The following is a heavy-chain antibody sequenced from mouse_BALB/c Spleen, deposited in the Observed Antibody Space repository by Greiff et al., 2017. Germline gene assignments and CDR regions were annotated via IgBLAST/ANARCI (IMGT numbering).Heavy chain of an antibody. CDR2: INPSNGRT. D-gene: IGHD2-10*02. Sequence: QVQLQQPGAELVKPGASVKLSCKASGYTFTSYWMHWVKQRPGQGLEWIGEINPSNGRTNYNEKFKSKATLTVDKSSSTAYMQLSSLTSEDTAFYYCARGYGNYGYFDVWGAGTTVTVSS. J-gene: IGHJ1*01. CDR3: ARGYGNYGYFDV. CDR1: GYTFTSYW. V-gene: IGHV1S81*02.